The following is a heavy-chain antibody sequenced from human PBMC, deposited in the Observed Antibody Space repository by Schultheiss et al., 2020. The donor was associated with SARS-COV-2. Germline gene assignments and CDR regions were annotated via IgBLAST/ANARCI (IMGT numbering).Heavy chain of an antibody. CDR1: GGSFSGYY. V-gene: IGHV4-34*01. CDR2: IYYSGST. D-gene: IGHD3-22*01. CDR3: ARESAGGYYYDSSGLDY. Sequence: SETLSLTCAVYGGSFSGYYRSWIRQPPGKGLEWIGSIYYSGSTNYNPSLKSRVTISVDTSKNQFSLKLSSVTAADTAVYYCARESAGGYYYDSSGLDYWGQGTLVTVSS. J-gene: IGHJ4*02.